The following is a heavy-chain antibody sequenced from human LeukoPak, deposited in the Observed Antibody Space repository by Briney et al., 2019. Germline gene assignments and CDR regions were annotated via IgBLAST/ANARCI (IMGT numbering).Heavy chain of an antibody. CDR1: GYTFTSYG. J-gene: IGHJ4*02. D-gene: IGHD3-10*01. V-gene: IGHV1-18*01. CDR2: ISAYNGNT. Sequence: ASVKVSCKASGYTFTSYGISRVRQAPGQGLEWMGWISAYNGNTNYAQKLQGRVTMTTDTSTSTAYMELRSLRSDDTAVYYCARFRLNYYGSGSYPAGFDYWGQGTLVTVSS. CDR3: ARFRLNYYGSGSYPAGFDY.